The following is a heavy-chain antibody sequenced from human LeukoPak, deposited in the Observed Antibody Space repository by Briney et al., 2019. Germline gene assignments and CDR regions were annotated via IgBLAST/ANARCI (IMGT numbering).Heavy chain of an antibody. CDR1: GFTCSDYS. CDR3: VRGVPKTSYYYYYMDV. Sequence: GGSLRLSCAVSGFTCSDYSMNWVRQAPGKGLEWVSYISSSGFTINYADSVRGRFTISRDNAKNSLYLQMNSLRAEDTAVYYCVRGVPKTSYYYYYMDVWGKGTTVTVSS. J-gene: IGHJ6*03. D-gene: IGHD4-11*01. CDR2: ISSSGFTI. V-gene: IGHV3-48*01.